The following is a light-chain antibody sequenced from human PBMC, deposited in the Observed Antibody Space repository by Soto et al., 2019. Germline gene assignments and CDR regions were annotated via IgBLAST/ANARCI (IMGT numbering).Light chain of an antibody. Sequence: QSALTQPASVSGSPGQSITISCTGTSSDVGTYNFASWYQQHPGKAPKLMIYEVSSRPSGVSNRFSGSKSGNTASLTISGLQAEDEADYYCSSYSSTSTPWVFGGGTKLTVL. CDR2: EVS. J-gene: IGLJ3*02. V-gene: IGLV2-14*01. CDR1: SSDVGTYNF. CDR3: SSYSSTSTPWV.